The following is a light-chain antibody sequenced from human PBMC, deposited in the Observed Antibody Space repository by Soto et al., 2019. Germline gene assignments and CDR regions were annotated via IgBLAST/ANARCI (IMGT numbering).Light chain of an antibody. J-gene: IGLJ2*01. V-gene: IGLV2-11*01. Sequence: QSVRTQPRSVSGSPGQSVTISCTGTSSDVGGYNFVSWYQQHPGKAPKFMIYDVSKRPSGVPDRFSGSRSGNTASLTISGLQAEDEADYYCCSYACRSVLFGGGTKLTVL. CDR3: CSYACRSVL. CDR2: DVS. CDR1: SSDVGGYNF.